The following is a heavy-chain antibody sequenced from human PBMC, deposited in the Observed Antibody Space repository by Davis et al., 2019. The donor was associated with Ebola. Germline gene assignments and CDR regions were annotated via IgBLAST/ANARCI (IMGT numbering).Heavy chain of an antibody. CDR2: IRPDGSEE. CDR1: GFTFRNYW. V-gene: IGHV3-7*03. Sequence: GESLKISCAASGFTFRNYWMSWVRQAPGKGLEWVANIRPDGSEEQYVDSLKGRITTSRDNAKNSLFLQVNSLRDEDTAVYYCAKFSRAGESDWGQGTLVTVSS. CDR3: AKFSRAGESD. J-gene: IGHJ4*02. D-gene: IGHD6-13*01.